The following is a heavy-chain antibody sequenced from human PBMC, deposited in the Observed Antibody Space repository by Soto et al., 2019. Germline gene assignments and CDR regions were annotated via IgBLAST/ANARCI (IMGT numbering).Heavy chain of an antibody. D-gene: IGHD3-10*01. CDR3: GTWGSVVRGQISDAFDI. V-gene: IGHV4-59*08. CDR1: GDSISSYY. CDR2: IYYSTST. Sequence: SETLSLTCTVSGDSISSYYWSWIRQPPGKVLEWIGYIYYSTSTNYNPSLKSLVTISVDTSKNQFSLNLSSVTAAVTAVYYCGTWGSVVRGQISDAFDIWGQGTMVTVSS. J-gene: IGHJ3*02.